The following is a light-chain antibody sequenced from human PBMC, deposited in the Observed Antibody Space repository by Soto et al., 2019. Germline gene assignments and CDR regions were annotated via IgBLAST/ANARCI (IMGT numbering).Light chain of an antibody. CDR3: QQLNSYPIT. V-gene: IGKV1-9*01. CDR2: AAS. CDR1: QDISSY. J-gene: IGKJ5*01. Sequence: DIQLTQSPSFLSASVGDRVTITCRASQDISSYLAWYQQKPGKAPKLLIYAASTLQSGVPSRFSGSVSGTEFTLTIASLQPEDFATSYCQQLNSYPITFGQGTRLEIK.